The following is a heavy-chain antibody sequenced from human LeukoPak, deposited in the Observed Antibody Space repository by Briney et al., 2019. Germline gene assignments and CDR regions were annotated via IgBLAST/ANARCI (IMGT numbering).Heavy chain of an antibody. CDR3: AKSKEKYYYGMDV. CDR1: GFTFSSYA. Sequence: GGSLRLSCAASGFTFSSYAMSWVRQAPGMGLEWVSAISVSGGSTYYADFVKGRFTISRDNSKNTLYLQMNSLRVEDTAVYYCAKSKEKYYYGMDVWGQGTTVTVSS. D-gene: IGHD4-11*01. J-gene: IGHJ6*02. V-gene: IGHV3-23*01. CDR2: ISVSGGST.